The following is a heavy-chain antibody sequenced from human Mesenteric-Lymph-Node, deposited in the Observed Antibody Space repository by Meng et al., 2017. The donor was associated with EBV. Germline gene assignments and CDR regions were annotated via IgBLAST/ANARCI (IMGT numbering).Heavy chain of an antibody. Sequence: QVLLVQAGDEVKKPGASVKVYCKASGYTFINYDINWVRQAPGRGLEWMGWMNPNSGNTAYAQKFQGRVSMTRSTSITTAYMELTGLRSDDTAVYYCVRAFYGGNSDFWGQGTLVTVSS. D-gene: IGHD4-23*01. CDR3: VRAFYGGNSDF. CDR2: MNPNSGNT. J-gene: IGHJ4*02. CDR1: GYTFINYD. V-gene: IGHV1-8*01.